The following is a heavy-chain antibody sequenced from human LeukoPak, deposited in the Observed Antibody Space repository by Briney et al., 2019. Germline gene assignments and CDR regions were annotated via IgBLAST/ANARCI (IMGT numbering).Heavy chain of an antibody. J-gene: IGHJ5*02. Sequence: SETLSLTCTVSGGSISSYYWSWIRQPPGKGLEWIGYIYYSGSTNYNPSLKSRVTISVDTSKNQFSLKLSFVTAADTAVYYCATYGQQLGWFDPWGQGTLVTVSS. CDR1: GGSISSYY. D-gene: IGHD6-13*01. V-gene: IGHV4-59*08. CDR3: ATYGQQLGWFDP. CDR2: IYYSGST.